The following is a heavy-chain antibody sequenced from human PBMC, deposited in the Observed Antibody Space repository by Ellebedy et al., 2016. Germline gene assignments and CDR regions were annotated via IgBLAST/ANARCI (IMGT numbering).Heavy chain of an antibody. J-gene: IGHJ5*02. D-gene: IGHD3-10*01. CDR2: IYPGDSDT. V-gene: IGHV5-51*01. CDR3: ARQGGGITMVRGVIIHWFDP. Sequence: GESLKISXKGSGYSFTSYWIGWVRQMPRKGLEWMGIIYPGDSDTRYSPSFQGQVTISADKSISTAYLQWSSLKASDTAMYYCARQGGGITMVRGVIIHWFDPWGQGTLVTVSS. CDR1: GYSFTSYW.